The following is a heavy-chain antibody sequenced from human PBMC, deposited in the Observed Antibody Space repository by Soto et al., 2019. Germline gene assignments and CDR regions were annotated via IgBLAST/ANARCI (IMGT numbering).Heavy chain of an antibody. CDR1: GGSLRRYA. CDR2: IIPIFGTA. V-gene: IGHV1-69*06. Sequence: SVKGSCTSSGGSLRRYAIGWVRQAPGQGLEWMGGIIPIFGTANYAQKFQGRVTITADKSTSTAYMELSSLRSEDTAVYYCARGDADGDYAYWGQGNLVTVSS. J-gene: IGHJ4*02. CDR3: ARGDADGDYAY. D-gene: IGHD4-17*01.